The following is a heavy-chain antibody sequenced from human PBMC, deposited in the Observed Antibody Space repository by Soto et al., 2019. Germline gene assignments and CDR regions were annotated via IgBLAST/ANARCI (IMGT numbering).Heavy chain of an antibody. Sequence: EVQLLESGGGLVQPGGSLRLSCAASGFTFSSYAMSWVRQAPGKGLEWVSAISGSGGSTYYADSVKGRFTISRDNSKNTRYLEMNGLRAEDTAVYYCAKDWLAVRGEPPTDWGQGTLVTVSS. J-gene: IGHJ4*02. V-gene: IGHV3-23*01. CDR3: AKDWLAVRGEPPTD. CDR1: GFTFSSYA. CDR2: ISGSGGST. D-gene: IGHD3-10*01.